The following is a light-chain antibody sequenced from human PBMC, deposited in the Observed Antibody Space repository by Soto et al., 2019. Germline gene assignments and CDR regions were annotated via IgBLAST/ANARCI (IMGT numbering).Light chain of an antibody. V-gene: IGKV3-20*01. Sequence: EIVLTQSPATLSLSPGERATLFCRASQSVSSYLAWYQQKPGQAPRLLISDASNRATGIPGRFSGSGSGTVFTLTISRLAPEDFAVYYCQQYGSSGTVGEGTKVDIK. CDR1: QSVSSY. J-gene: IGKJ4*02. CDR2: DAS. CDR3: QQYGSSGT.